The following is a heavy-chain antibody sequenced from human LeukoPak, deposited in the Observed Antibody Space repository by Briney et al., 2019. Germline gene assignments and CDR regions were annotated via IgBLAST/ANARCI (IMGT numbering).Heavy chain of an antibody. CDR2: IYGGDAA. J-gene: IGHJ4*02. D-gene: IGHD6-13*01. Sequence: GGSLRLSCAASGINVSSNCMTWIRQAPGKGLEWVSLIYGGDAAYYAESVRSRFMISRDNLKSTLFLQMNSLRVEDTAVYYCVTSTGQQFIPYDYWGQGTHVTVSS. CDR1: GINVSSNC. V-gene: IGHV3-66*02. CDR3: VTSTGQQFIPYDY.